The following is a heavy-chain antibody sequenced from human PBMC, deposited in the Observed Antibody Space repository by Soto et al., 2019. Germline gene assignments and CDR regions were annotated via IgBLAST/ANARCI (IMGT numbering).Heavy chain of an antibody. V-gene: IGHV3-23*01. Sequence: GGSLRLSCADSGFRFISYSMSWVRQTPGKGLEWVAAITATGDRTYYADSVTGRFTISRDNSKKTHYLQMTSLRAEDTAMYYCATMNGYFEYWGQGTPVTV. J-gene: IGHJ4*02. D-gene: IGHD3-22*01. CDR1: GFRFISYS. CDR2: ITATGDRT. CDR3: ATMNGYFEY.